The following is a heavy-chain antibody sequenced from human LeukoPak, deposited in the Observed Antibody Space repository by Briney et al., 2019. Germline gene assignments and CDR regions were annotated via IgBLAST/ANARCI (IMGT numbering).Heavy chain of an antibody. D-gene: IGHD3-9*01. V-gene: IGHV4-4*02. J-gene: IGHJ4*02. CDR3: GKTDIYFNPIDY. Sequence: PSGTLSLTCAVSGVXISSSEWWIWVRQPPGQGLEWIGEIHRDGRTRYNPSLKSRVTMSMDYSKNQFSLSVTSVTAADTAIYYCGKTDIYFNPIDYWGPGSLVTVSS. CDR2: IHRDGRT. CDR1: GVXISSSEW.